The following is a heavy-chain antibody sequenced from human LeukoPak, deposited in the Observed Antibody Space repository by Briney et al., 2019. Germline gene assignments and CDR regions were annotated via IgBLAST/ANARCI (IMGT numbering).Heavy chain of an antibody. CDR3: AREPSDYDFWSGYYTNYFDY. CDR2: ISGSGRST. CDR1: GFTFSNYA. V-gene: IGHV3-23*01. J-gene: IGHJ4*02. Sequence: GGSLRLSCAASGFTFSNYAMSWVRQTPGKGLEWVSVISGSGRSTYYADSVKGRFTISRDNSNNTLYLQMNSLRAEDTAVYYCAREPSDYDFWSGYYTNYFDYWGQGTLVTVSS. D-gene: IGHD3-3*01.